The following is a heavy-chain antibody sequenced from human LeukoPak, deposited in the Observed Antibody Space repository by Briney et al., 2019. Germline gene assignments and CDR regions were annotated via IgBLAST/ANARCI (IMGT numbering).Heavy chain of an antibody. J-gene: IGHJ4*02. Sequence: ASVKVSCKASGYTFTAYYLHWVRQAPGQGLEWMGWISAYNGNTNYAQKLQGRVTMTTDTSTSTAYMELRSLRSDDTAVYYCARDLSGSFDYWGQGTLVTVSS. V-gene: IGHV1-18*01. D-gene: IGHD3-16*02. CDR3: ARDLSGSFDY. CDR1: GYTFTAYY. CDR2: ISAYNGNT.